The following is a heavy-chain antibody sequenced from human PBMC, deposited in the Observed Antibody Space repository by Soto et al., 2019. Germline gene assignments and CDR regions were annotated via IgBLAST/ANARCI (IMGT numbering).Heavy chain of an antibody. CDR3: ARETLKTRIAVAPNWFDP. CDR2: INAGNGNT. D-gene: IGHD6-19*01. Sequence: ASVKVSCKASGYTFTSYAMHWVRQAPGQRLEWMGWINAGNGNTKYSQKFQGRVTITRDTSASTAYMELSSLRSEDTAVYYCARETLKTRIAVAPNWFDPWGQGTLVTVSS. V-gene: IGHV1-3*01. CDR1: GYTFTSYA. J-gene: IGHJ5*02.